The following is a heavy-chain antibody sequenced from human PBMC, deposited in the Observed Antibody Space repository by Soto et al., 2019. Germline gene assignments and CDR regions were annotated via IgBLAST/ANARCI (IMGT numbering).Heavy chain of an antibody. CDR1: GYTLTELS. CDR3: ARGADAFDF. V-gene: IGHV1-69*13. J-gene: IGHJ3*01. CDR2: IIPIFGTA. Sequence: SVKVSCKVSGYTLTELSMHWVRQAPGQGLEWMGGIIPIFGTANYAQKFQGRVTITADESTSTAYMELSSLRSDDTAVYYCARGADAFDFWGQGTMVTVSS.